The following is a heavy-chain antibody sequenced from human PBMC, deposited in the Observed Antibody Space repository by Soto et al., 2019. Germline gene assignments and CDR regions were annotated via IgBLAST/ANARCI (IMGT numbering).Heavy chain of an antibody. Sequence: SETLSLTCTVSGGSVSCGSYYWSWIRQPPGKGLEWIGYIYYSGSTNYNPSLKSRVTISVDTSKNQFSLKLSSVTAADTAVYYCAREDGYNYRGFDYWGQGTLVTVSS. V-gene: IGHV4-61*01. J-gene: IGHJ4*02. D-gene: IGHD5-12*01. CDR2: IYYSGST. CDR1: GGSVSCGSYY. CDR3: AREDGYNYRGFDY.